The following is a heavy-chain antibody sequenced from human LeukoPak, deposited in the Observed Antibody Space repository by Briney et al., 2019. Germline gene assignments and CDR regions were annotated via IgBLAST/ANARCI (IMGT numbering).Heavy chain of an antibody. CDR2: INHSGST. CDR1: GGSFSGYY. D-gene: IGHD2-2*01. V-gene: IGHV4-34*01. J-gene: IGHJ6*03. CDR3: EWVEPAAHATPPGYYYYMDV. Sequence: TSETLSLTCAVYGGSFSGYYWSWIRQPPGKGLEWIGEINHSGSTNYNPSLKSRVTISVDTSKNQFSLKLSSVTAADTAVYYCEWVEPAAHATPPGYYYYMDVWGKGTTVTVSS.